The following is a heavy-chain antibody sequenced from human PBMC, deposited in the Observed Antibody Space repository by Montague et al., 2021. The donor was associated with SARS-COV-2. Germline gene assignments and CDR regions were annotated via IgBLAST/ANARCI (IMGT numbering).Heavy chain of an antibody. J-gene: IGHJ4*02. D-gene: IGHD3-22*01. CDR3: AHSRYYYYDSSGYRGYYFDY. Sequence: PALVQPTQTLTLTCTFSGFSLSTSGVGVGWIRQPPGKALEWLALIYWDDDKRYRPSLKSRLTITRDTSKNQVVLTMTNMDPVDTATYYCAHSRYYYYDSSGYRGYYFDYWGQGTLVTVSS. V-gene: IGHV2-5*02. CDR1: GFSLSTSGVG. CDR2: IYWDDDK.